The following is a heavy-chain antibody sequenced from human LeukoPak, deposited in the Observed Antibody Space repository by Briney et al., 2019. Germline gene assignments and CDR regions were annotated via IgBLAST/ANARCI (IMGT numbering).Heavy chain of an antibody. J-gene: IGHJ5*02. D-gene: IGHD3-3*01. V-gene: IGHV1-58*02. CDR3: AAAQGAYYDFWSGYYTSGQSWFDP. CDR1: GFTFTSSA. CDR2: IVVGSGNT. Sequence: ASVKVSCKASGFTFTSSAMQWVRQARGQRLEWIGWIVVGSGNTNYAQKFQERVTITRDMSTSTAYMELSSPRSEDTAVYYCAAAQGAYYDFWSGYYTSGQSWFDPWGQGTLVTVSS.